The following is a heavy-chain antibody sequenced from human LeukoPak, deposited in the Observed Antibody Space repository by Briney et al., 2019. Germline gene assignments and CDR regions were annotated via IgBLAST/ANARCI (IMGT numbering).Heavy chain of an antibody. CDR2: INPNSGDT. Sequence: GGSLRLSCAASGFTFSSYGMHWVRQAPGQGLEWMGWINPNSGDTKYAQKFQGRVTMTRDTSISTAYMELTRLRSDDTAVYYCARGGLRVMVYRLYYMDVWGKGTTVTVSS. D-gene: IGHD2-8*01. CDR1: GFTFSSYG. J-gene: IGHJ6*03. CDR3: ARGGLRVMVYRLYYMDV. V-gene: IGHV1-2*02.